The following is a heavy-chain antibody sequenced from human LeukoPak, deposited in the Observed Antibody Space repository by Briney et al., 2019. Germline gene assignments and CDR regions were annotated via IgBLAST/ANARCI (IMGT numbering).Heavy chain of an antibody. Sequence: GRSLRLSCAASGFTFDDYAMHWVRQAPGKGLEWVSGISWNSGSIGYADSVKGRFTISRDNAKNSLYLQMNSLRAEDTALYYCAKEVSGWGSDSWFDPWGQGTLVTVSS. CDR1: GFTFDDYA. V-gene: IGHV3-9*01. D-gene: IGHD6-19*01. CDR2: ISWNSGSI. CDR3: AKEVSGWGSDSWFDP. J-gene: IGHJ5*02.